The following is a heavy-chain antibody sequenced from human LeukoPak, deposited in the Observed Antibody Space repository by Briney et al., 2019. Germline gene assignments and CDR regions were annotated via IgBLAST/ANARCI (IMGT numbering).Heavy chain of an antibody. V-gene: IGHV1-18*01. D-gene: IGHD1-26*01. CDR3: ARDSSGYFDY. CDR1: VYTFTSYG. Sequence: ASLKVSCTASVYTFTSYGISWVRQAPGQGLEWMGWISAYNGNTNYAQKLQGRVTMTTDTSTSTDYMELRSLRSADTAVYYCARDSSGYFDYWGQGTLVTVSS. CDR2: ISAYNGNT. J-gene: IGHJ4*02.